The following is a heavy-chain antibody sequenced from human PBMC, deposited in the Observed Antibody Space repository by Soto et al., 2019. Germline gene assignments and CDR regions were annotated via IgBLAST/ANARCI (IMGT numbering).Heavy chain of an antibody. CDR1: GFTFSSYG. D-gene: IGHD4-17*01. CDR3: AREYTVTTAFDY. J-gene: IGHJ4*02. Sequence: GGSLRLSCAASGFTFSSYGMHWVRQAPGKGLEWVAVIWYDGSNKYYADSVKGRFTISRDNSKNTLYLQMNSLRAEDTAVYYCAREYTVTTAFDYWGQGTLVTVSS. V-gene: IGHV3-33*01. CDR2: IWYDGSNK.